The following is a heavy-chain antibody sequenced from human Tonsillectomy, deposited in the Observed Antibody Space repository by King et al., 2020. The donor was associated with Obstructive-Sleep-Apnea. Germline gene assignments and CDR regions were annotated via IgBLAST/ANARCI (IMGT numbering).Heavy chain of an antibody. Sequence: VQLVESGGGLVQPGRSLRLSCAASGFIFDDYAMHWVRQAPGKGLEWVSGISWNSGTIGYADSVKGRFTISRDTAKNSLYLQMNSLRVEDTALYYCAKDSNYDILTGYHNHFDYWGQGTLVTVSS. J-gene: IGHJ4*02. CDR2: ISWNSGTI. CDR3: AKDSNYDILTGYHNHFDY. D-gene: IGHD3-9*01. CDR1: GFIFDDYA. V-gene: IGHV3-9*01.